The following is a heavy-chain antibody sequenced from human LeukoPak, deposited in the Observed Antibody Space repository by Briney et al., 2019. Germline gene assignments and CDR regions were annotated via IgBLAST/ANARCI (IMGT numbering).Heavy chain of an antibody. Sequence: SVKVSCKASGGTFSTYAISWVRQAPGQGLEWMGRIIPILGIANYAQKFQGRFTITADKSTYTANMELSSLRSEDSAVYYCTKERAYYYGAGSEPDAFDIWGQGTMVTVSS. CDR2: IIPILGIA. J-gene: IGHJ3*02. CDR1: GGTFSTYA. V-gene: IGHV1-69*04. D-gene: IGHD3-10*01. CDR3: TKERAYYYGAGSEPDAFDI.